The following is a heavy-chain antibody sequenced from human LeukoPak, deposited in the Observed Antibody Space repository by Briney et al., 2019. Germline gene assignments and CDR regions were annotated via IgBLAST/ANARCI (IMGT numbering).Heavy chain of an antibody. J-gene: IGHJ4*02. CDR1: GDSVSSNSAA. D-gene: IGHD6-19*01. CDR2: TFYRSKWYN. CDR3: ARKLGSSSGWNYFDY. Sequence: SQTLSLTCATSGDSVSSNSAAWNWIRQSPSRGLEWLGRTFYRSKWYNDYAVSVKSRITINPDTSKNQFSLQLNSVTPEDTAVYYCARKLGSSSGWNYFDYWGQGTLVTVSS. V-gene: IGHV6-1*01.